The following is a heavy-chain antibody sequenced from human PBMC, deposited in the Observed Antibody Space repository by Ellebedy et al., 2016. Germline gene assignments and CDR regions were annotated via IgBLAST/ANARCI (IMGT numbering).Heavy chain of an antibody. J-gene: IGHJ3*02. CDR3: ARVPAIGKYCGGDCYDDAFDI. D-gene: IGHD2-21*01. CDR2: TYYRSKWYN. V-gene: IGHV6-1*01. Sequence: SQTLSLTXAISGDSVSSNSAAWNWIRQSPSRGLEWLGRTYYRSKWYNDYAVSVKSRITINPDTSKNQFSLQLNSVTPEDTAVYYCARVPAIGKYCGGDCYDDAFDIWGQGTMVTVSS. CDR1: GDSVSSNSAA.